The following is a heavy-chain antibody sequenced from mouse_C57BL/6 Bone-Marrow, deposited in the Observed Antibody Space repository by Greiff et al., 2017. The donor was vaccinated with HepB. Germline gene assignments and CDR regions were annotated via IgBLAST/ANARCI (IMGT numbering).Heavy chain of an antibody. J-gene: IGHJ3*01. D-gene: IGHD2-3*01. CDR3: ARGDGYFAY. Sequence: VQLKESGPGLAKPSQTLSLTCSVTGYSITSDYWNWLRKFPGNKLEYMGYISYSGSTYYNPSLKSRISITRDTSKNQYYLQLNSVTTEDTATYYCARGDGYFAYWGQGTLVTVSA. CDR1: GYSITSDY. V-gene: IGHV3-8*01. CDR2: ISYSGST.